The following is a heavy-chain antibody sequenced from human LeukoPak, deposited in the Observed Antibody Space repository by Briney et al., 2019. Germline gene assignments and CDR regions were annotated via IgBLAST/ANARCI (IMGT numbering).Heavy chain of an antibody. D-gene: IGHD5-18*01. V-gene: IGHV5-51*01. Sequence: GESLKISCKGSGYSFTSYWIGWVRQMPRKGLEWMGIIYPGDSDTRYSPSFQGQVTISADKSISTAYLQWSSLKASDTAMYYCARHGQSTAMVTNWFDPWGQGTLVTVSS. CDR3: ARHGQSTAMVTNWFDP. CDR1: GYSFTSYW. J-gene: IGHJ5*02. CDR2: IYPGDSDT.